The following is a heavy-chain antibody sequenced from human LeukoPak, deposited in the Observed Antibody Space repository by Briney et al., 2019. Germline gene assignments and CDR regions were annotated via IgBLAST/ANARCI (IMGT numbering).Heavy chain of an antibody. V-gene: IGHV1-69*05. CDR3: ARDRGERGSSWSLPAHGFDI. Sequence: SVKVSYKASGGTFSSYAINWVRQAPGQGLEWMGRIVPIFGTTNYAQKFQGRVTITTDESTSTAYMELSSLRSEDTAVYYCARDRGERGSSWSLPAHGFDIWGQGTMVTVSS. J-gene: IGHJ3*02. CDR2: IVPIFGTT. D-gene: IGHD6-13*01. CDR1: GGTFSSYA.